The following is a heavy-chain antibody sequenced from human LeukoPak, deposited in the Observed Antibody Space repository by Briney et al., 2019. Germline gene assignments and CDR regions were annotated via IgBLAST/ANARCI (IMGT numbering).Heavy chain of an antibody. D-gene: IGHD6-13*01. Sequence: GGSLRLSCAASGFTFSSYGMSWVRQAPGKGLEWVSAISASGGSTYYADSVKGRFTISRDNSKNTLYLQMNSLRAEDTAVYYCAKRGGMYPPRDFDYWGQGSVVTVSS. V-gene: IGHV3-23*01. J-gene: IGHJ4*02. CDR2: ISASGGST. CDR1: GFTFSSYG. CDR3: AKRGGMYPPRDFDY.